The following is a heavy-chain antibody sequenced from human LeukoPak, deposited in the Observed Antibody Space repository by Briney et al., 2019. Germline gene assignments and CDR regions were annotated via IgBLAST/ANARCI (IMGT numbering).Heavy chain of an antibody. Sequence: SETLSLTCAVSGYSISSGYYWGWIRQPPGKGLEWIGSIYHSGSTYYNPSLKSRVTISVDTSKNQFSLKLSSVTAADTAVYYCARHRYYYDSSGYPMGNYFDYWGQGTLATVSS. V-gene: IGHV4-38-2*01. CDR3: ARHRYYYDSSGYPMGNYFDY. CDR2: IYHSGST. D-gene: IGHD3-22*01. J-gene: IGHJ4*02. CDR1: GYSISSGYY.